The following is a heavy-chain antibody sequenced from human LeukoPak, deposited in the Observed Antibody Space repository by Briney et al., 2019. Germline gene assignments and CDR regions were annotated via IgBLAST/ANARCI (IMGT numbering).Heavy chain of an antibody. Sequence: SVKVSCKASGGSFSRYAISWVRQAPGQGLEWMGGIIPIFGTANYAQKFQGRVTITADESTSTAYMELSSLRSEDTAVYYCARDGSPYYDSSGYSNHFDYWGQGTLVTVSS. CDR2: IIPIFGTA. V-gene: IGHV1-69*01. CDR3: ARDGSPYYDSSGYSNHFDY. CDR1: GGSFSRYA. D-gene: IGHD3-22*01. J-gene: IGHJ4*02.